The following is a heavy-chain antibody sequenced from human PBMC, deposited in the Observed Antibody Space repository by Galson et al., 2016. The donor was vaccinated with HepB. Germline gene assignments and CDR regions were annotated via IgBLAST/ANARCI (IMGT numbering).Heavy chain of an antibody. CDR1: GFTFSTYS. CDR2: ISSSSSYI. J-gene: IGHJ4*02. V-gene: IGHV3-21*01. CDR3: ARDRGIQLWSRDGFDY. D-gene: IGHD5-18*01. Sequence: SLRLSCAASGFTFSTYSMNWVRQVPGKGLEWVSSISSSSSYIYYGDSLQGRFTISRDNAKNSLCLQMNSLRAEDTAVYYCARDRGIQLWSRDGFDYWGQGTLVTVSS.